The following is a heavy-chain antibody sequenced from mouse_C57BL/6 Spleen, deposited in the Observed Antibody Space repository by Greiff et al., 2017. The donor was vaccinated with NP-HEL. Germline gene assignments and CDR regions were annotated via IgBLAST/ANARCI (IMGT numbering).Heavy chain of an antibody. CDR2: IYPRSGNT. J-gene: IGHJ1*03. D-gene: IGHD1-1*01. CDR3: ARGSHYYGSSYGYFDV. CDR1: GYTFTSYG. Sequence: QVQLQQSGAELARPGASVKLSCKASGYTFTSYGISWVKQRTGQGLEWIGEIYPRSGNTYYNEKFKGQATLTADKSSSTAYMELRSLTSEDSAVYYCARGSHYYGSSYGYFDVWGTGTTVTVSS. V-gene: IGHV1-81*01.